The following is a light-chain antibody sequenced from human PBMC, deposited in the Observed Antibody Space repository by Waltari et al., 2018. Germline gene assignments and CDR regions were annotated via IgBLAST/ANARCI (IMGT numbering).Light chain of an antibody. J-gene: IGLJ2*01. Sequence: IVYDVHTRPPGFPYRFAVSKSGNTASLTISGLRAADEADYYCCSNAGSDPNWLFGGGTKLTVL. V-gene: IGLV2-11*01. CDR2: DVH. CDR3: CSNAGSDPNWL.